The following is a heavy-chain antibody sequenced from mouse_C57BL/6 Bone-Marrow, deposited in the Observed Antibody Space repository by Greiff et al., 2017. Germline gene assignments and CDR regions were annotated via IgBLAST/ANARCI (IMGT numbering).Heavy chain of an antibody. CDR1: GFTFTDYY. D-gene: IGHD1-1*01. CDR3: ARNYGSRLDY. Sequence: EVQLVESGGGLVQPGGSLSLSCAASGFTFTDYYMSWVRQPPGKALEWLGFIRNKANGYTTEYSASVQGRFTISTDNSQSILYHRMNALKEEDSATYCCARNYGSRLDYWGQGTTLTVSS. V-gene: IGHV7-3*01. CDR2: IRNKANGYTT. J-gene: IGHJ2*01.